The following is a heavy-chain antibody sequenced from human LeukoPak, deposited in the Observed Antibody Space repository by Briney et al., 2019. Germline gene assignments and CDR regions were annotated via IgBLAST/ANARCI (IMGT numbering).Heavy chain of an antibody. V-gene: IGHV4-59*01. CDR2: IYYSGST. J-gene: IGHJ4*02. D-gene: IGHD3-9*01. CDR3: ARRGVSRYFDWFF. CDR1: GGSISSYY. Sequence: SETLSLTCTVSGGSISSYYWSRIRQPPGKGLEWIGYIYYSGSTNYNPSLKSRVTISVDTSKNQFSLKLSSVTAADTAVYYCARRGVSRYFDWFFWGQGTLVTVSS.